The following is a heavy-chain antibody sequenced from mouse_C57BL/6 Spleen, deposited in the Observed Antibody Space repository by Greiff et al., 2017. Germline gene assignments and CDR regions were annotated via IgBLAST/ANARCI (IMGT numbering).Heavy chain of an antibody. CDR3: ARSYGSSYGAY. V-gene: IGHV1-54*01. CDR1: GYAFTNYL. D-gene: IGHD1-1*01. Sequence: VQLQQSGAELVRPGTSVKVSCKASGYAFTNYLIEWVKQRPGQGLEWIGVINPGSGGTNYNEKFKGKATLTADKSSSTAYMQLSSLTSEDSAVSFCARSYGSSYGAYWGQGTLVTVSA. J-gene: IGHJ3*01. CDR2: INPGSGGT.